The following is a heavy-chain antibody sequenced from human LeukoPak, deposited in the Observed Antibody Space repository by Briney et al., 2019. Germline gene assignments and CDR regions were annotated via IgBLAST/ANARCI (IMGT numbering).Heavy chain of an antibody. CDR1: GFTFSSYA. Sequence: GGSLRLSCAASGFTFSSYAMHWVRQAPGKGLEWVAVISYDGSNKYYADSVKGRFTISRDNSKNTLYLQMNSLRAEDTAVYYCARDRDRYCSGGSCPFDYWGQGTLVTVSS. CDR2: ISYDGSNK. D-gene: IGHD2-15*01. J-gene: IGHJ4*02. CDR3: ARDRDRYCSGGSCPFDY. V-gene: IGHV3-30-3*01.